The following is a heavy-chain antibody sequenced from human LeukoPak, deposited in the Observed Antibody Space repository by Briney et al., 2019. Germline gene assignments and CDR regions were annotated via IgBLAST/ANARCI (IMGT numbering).Heavy chain of an antibody. CDR2: INHSGDT. CDR1: GETFSDYY. D-gene: IGHD3-3*01. CDR3: ATSYYDHWTGYPALGHFDY. Sequence: PSETLSLTCAGSGETFSDYYWNWIRQPPGQGLEWLGEINHSGDTHYTPSLKSRVTISVDTSKNQFSLKLNSVTAADTAVYYCATSYYDHWTGYPALGHFDYWGQGTLVTVSS. J-gene: IGHJ4*02. V-gene: IGHV4-34*08.